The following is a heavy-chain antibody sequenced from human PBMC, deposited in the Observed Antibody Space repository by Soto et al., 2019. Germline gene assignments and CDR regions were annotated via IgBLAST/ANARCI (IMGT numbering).Heavy chain of an antibody. CDR1: GFSITSPGMS. J-gene: IGHJ6*02. D-gene: IGHD1-20*01. CDR2: IERDDDDK. Sequence: KSGPTLVNPTETLTLTCTFSGFSITSPGMSVSWIRQPPGRALEWLALIERDDDDKYYSTSLKTRLTISKDTRKNQVVLTMANMDPADTATYYCARSIRGPRKFNGMDVWGQGTTVTVSS. V-gene: IGHV2-70*13. CDR3: ARSIRGPRKFNGMDV.